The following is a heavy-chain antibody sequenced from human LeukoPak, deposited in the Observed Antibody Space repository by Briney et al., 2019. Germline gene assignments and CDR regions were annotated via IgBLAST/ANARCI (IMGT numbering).Heavy chain of an antibody. D-gene: IGHD6-19*01. CDR1: GGSFSGYY. V-gene: IGHV4-34*01. J-gene: IGHJ4*02. CDR3: ARDSGRGVAGNLDY. Sequence: SETLSLTCAVYGGSFSGYYWSWIRQPPGKGLEWIGEINHSGSTNYNPSLKSRVTISVDTSKNQFSLKLSSVTAADTAVYYCARDSGRGVAGNLDYWGQGTLVTVSS. CDR2: INHSGST.